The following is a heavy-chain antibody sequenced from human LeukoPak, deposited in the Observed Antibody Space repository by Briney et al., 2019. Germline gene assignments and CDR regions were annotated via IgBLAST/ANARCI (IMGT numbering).Heavy chain of an antibody. D-gene: IGHD3-10*01. V-gene: IGHV4-59*01. CDR3: ARGVLWFGEEGWFDP. Sequence: PSETLSLTCTVSGGSISSYYWSWIRQPPGKGLEWIGYIYYGGSTNYNPSLKSRVTISVDTSKNQFSLKLSSVTAADTAVYYCARGVLWFGEEGWFDPWGQGTLVTVSS. CDR2: IYYGGST. J-gene: IGHJ5*02. CDR1: GGSISSYY.